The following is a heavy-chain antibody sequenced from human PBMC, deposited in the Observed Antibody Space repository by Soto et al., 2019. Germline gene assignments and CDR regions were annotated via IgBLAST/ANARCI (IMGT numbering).Heavy chain of an antibody. Sequence: SETLSLTCAVYGGSFSGYYWSWIRQPPGKGLEWIGEINHSGSTNYNPSLKSRVTISVDTSKNQFSLKLSSVTAADTAVYYCARSLGIYRRYYGMDLWGQGTTVTVSS. J-gene: IGHJ6*02. CDR3: ARSLGIYRRYYGMDL. CDR2: INHSGST. D-gene: IGHD5-12*01. V-gene: IGHV4-34*01. CDR1: GGSFSGYY.